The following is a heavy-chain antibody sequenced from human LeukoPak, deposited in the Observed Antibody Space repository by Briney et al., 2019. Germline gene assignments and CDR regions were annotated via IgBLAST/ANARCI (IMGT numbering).Heavy chain of an antibody. Sequence: SETLSLTCTVSGYSISSGYYWGWIRQPPGKGLEWIGSIYHSGSTYYNPPLKSRVTISVDTSKNQFSLKLSSVTAADTAVYYCANSYDSSGYYADSWGQGTLVTVSS. CDR2: IYHSGST. CDR3: ANSYDSSGYYADS. V-gene: IGHV4-38-2*02. CDR1: GYSISSGYY. D-gene: IGHD3-22*01. J-gene: IGHJ4*02.